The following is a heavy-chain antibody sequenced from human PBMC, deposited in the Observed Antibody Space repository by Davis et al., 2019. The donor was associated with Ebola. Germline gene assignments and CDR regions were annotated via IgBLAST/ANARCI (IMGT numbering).Heavy chain of an antibody. J-gene: IGHJ6*02. V-gene: IGHV1-18*04. CDR2: ISAYNGNT. CDR1: GYTFTGYY. D-gene: IGHD4-11*01. Sequence: ASVKVSCKASGYTFTGYYMHWVRQAPGQGLEWMGWISAYNGNTNYAQKLQGRVTMTTDTSTSTAYMELRSLRSDDTAVYYCARDRGDYSSIYYYGMDVWGQGTTVTVSS. CDR3: ARDRGDYSSIYYYGMDV.